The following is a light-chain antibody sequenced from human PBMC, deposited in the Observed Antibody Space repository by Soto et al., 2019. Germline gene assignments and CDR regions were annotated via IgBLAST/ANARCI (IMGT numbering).Light chain of an antibody. V-gene: IGKV1-39*01. CDR3: QQSYRTPHT. Sequence: DIQMTQSPSSLSASVGDRVTITCRASQNIFSYLNWYLQKSGKAPELLIYAASSLQSGVPSRFSGSGSGTDFTLTINSLQPEDFATYFCQQSYRTPHTFGQVTKLEIK. CDR2: AAS. J-gene: IGKJ2*01. CDR1: QNIFSY.